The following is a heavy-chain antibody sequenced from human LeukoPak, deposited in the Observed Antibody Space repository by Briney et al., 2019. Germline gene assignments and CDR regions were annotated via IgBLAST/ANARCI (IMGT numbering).Heavy chain of an antibody. Sequence: PSETLSLTCTVSGGSISSSSYYWGWIRQPPGKGLEWIGSIYHSGSTYYNPSLKSRVTISVDTSKNQFSLKLSSVTAADTAVYYCARELGSGWPHPGYWGQGTLVTVSS. V-gene: IGHV4-39*07. CDR3: ARELGSGWPHPGY. CDR1: GGSISSSSYY. D-gene: IGHD6-19*01. CDR2: IYHSGST. J-gene: IGHJ4*02.